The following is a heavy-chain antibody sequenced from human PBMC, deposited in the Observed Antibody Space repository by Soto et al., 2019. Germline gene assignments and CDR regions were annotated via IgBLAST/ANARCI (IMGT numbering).Heavy chain of an antibody. CDR3: AKVVSSSWGGYFDY. Sequence: QVQLVESGGGVVQPGRSLRLSCAGSGFTFSSDAMHWVRQAPGKGLEWVAVISYDGSNKNYADSVKGRFTISRDNSKNTLYLQMNSLRTEDTAIYYCAKVVSSSWGGYFDYWGQGTLVTVSS. J-gene: IGHJ4*02. CDR1: GFTFSSDA. CDR2: ISYDGSNK. V-gene: IGHV3-30*18. D-gene: IGHD6-13*01.